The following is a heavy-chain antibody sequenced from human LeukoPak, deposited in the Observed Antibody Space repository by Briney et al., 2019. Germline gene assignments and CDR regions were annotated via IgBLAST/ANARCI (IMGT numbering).Heavy chain of an antibody. CDR1: GFNFRNYA. CDR2: ISGSGDTT. CDR3: AKSSSPRRYDTDGMDV. D-gene: IGHD5-12*01. V-gene: IGHV3-23*01. Sequence: GGSLRLSCVASGFNFRNYAMSWVRQAPGKGLEWASGISGSGDTTYCADSVQGRFAISRDNSRNTLYVQVNSLRAEDTALYYCAKSSSPRRYDTDGMDVWGQGTTVIVSS. J-gene: IGHJ6*02.